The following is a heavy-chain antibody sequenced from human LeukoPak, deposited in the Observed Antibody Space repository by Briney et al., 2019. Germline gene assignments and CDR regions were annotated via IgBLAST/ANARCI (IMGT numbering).Heavy chain of an antibody. Sequence: PGGSLRLSCVASGFTFTSSGMHWVRQAPGKGLEWVAVIWYDGSRKYYADSVKGRFTISRDHSEKTLYLQINSLRAEDTAVYYCARDGELVGSGTYYDYWGQGTLVTVSS. CDR3: ARDGELVGSGTYYDY. D-gene: IGHD3-10*01. CDR2: IWYDGSRK. CDR1: GFTFTSSG. J-gene: IGHJ4*02. V-gene: IGHV3-33*08.